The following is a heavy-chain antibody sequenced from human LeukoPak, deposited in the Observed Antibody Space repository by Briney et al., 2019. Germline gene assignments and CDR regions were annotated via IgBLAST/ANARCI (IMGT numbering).Heavy chain of an antibody. CDR3: ARRYDFWSGYYGWFDP. D-gene: IGHD3-3*01. V-gene: IGHV3-11*04. CDR2: ISISGYST. CDR1: GFTFNNYY. J-gene: IGHJ5*02. Sequence: GGSLRLSCAASGFTFNNYYMSWIRRAPGKGLEWISYISISGYSTYYADSVKGRFTISRDNAKNSLYLQMNNLRPEDTAFYYCARRYDFWSGYYGWFDPWGQGTLVTVSS.